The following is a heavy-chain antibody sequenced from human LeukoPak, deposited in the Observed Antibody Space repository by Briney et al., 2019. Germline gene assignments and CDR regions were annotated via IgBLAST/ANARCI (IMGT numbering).Heavy chain of an antibody. Sequence: GGSLRLSCAASGFTFSSYAMSWVRQAPGKGLEWVSAISGSGGSTYYVDSVKGRFTISRDNSKNTLYLQMNSLRAEDTAVYYCAKLDIRNYDFWSGYFAYWGQGTLVTVSS. CDR2: ISGSGGST. D-gene: IGHD3-3*01. J-gene: IGHJ4*02. V-gene: IGHV3-23*01. CDR1: GFTFSSYA. CDR3: AKLDIRNYDFWSGYFAY.